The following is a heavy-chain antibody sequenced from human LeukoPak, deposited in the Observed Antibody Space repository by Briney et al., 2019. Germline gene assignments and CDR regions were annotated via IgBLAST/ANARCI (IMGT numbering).Heavy chain of an antibody. D-gene: IGHD6-13*01. V-gene: IGHV3-23*01. J-gene: IGHJ4*02. Sequence: GGSLRLSFAVSGFTFSSYAMSWVRQAPGKGLEWVSGISNSGGSAYYADSVKGRFIISRDNSKSTLYLQMNSLRAEDTAVYYCAKDGEQLVLLQVPDCWGQGTLVTVSS. CDR3: AKDGEQLVLLQVPDC. CDR1: GFTFSSYA. CDR2: ISNSGGSA.